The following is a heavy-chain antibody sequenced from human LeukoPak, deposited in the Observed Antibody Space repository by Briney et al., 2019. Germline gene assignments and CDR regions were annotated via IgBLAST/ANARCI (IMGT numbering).Heavy chain of an antibody. Sequence: PGGSLRLSCAASGFTFSSYGLHWVRQAPGKGLEWVAVIWYDGSNKYYADSVKGRFTISRDNSKNTLYLQMNSLRAEDTAVYYCARDPTFFGNPNHYFDYWGQGTLVTVSS. J-gene: IGHJ4*02. CDR2: IWYDGSNK. CDR1: GFTFSSYG. D-gene: IGHD3-16*01. CDR3: ARDPTFFGNPNHYFDY. V-gene: IGHV3-33*01.